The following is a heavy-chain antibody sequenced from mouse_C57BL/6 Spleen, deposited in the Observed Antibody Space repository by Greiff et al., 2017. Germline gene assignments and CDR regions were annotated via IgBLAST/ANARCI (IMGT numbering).Heavy chain of an antibody. Sequence: QVQLQQSGPELVKPGASVKLSCKASGYTFTSYDINWVKQRPGQGLEWIGWIYPRDGSTTYNEKFKGKATLTVDTSSSTAYMELHSLTSEDSAVYFCARGDWDGEVDYWGQGTTLTVSS. V-gene: IGHV1-85*01. J-gene: IGHJ2*01. CDR2: IYPRDGST. D-gene: IGHD4-1*01. CDR1: GYTFTSYD. CDR3: ARGDWDGEVDY.